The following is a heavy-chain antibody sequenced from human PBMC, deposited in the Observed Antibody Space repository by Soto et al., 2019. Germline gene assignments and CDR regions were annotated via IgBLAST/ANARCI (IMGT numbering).Heavy chain of an antibody. V-gene: IGHV3-7*03. Sequence: PGGSLRLSCAASGFTFSSYWMTWVRQAPGKGLEWVAKIKQDGSEKYYVDSVKGRFTMSRDNGKNSLYLQMNSLRAEDTAVYYCARDGTDDAFDIWGQGTMVTV. J-gene: IGHJ3*02. CDR3: ARDGTDDAFDI. CDR1: GFTFSSYW. CDR2: IKQDGSEK.